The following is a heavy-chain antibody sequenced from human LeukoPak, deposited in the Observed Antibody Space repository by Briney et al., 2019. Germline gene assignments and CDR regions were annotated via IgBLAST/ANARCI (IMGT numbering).Heavy chain of an antibody. V-gene: IGHV5-51*01. CDR3: ARQVYGDSTIYYFDY. J-gene: IGHJ4*02. CDR2: IYPGDSET. Sequence: HGESLKFSCQTSGYTFASWWIGWVRQVPGKGLEWIGIIYPGDSETMYNPSFRGHVTISVDKSTTTAYLQWSSLKASDTAMYYCARQVYGDSTIYYFDYWGQGTLVTVSS. D-gene: IGHD4-17*01. CDR1: GYTFASWW.